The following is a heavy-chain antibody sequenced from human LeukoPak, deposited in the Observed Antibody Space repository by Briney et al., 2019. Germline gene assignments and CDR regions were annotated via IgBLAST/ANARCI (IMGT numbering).Heavy chain of an antibody. Sequence: PSETLSLTCAVYGGSFSGYYWSRIRQPPGKGLEWIGEINHGGSTNYNPSLKSRVTISVDTSKNQFSLKLSSVTAADTAVYYCARGRRGYQPGGSRFDPWGQGTLVTVSS. CDR1: GGSFSGYY. V-gene: IGHV4-34*01. J-gene: IGHJ5*02. CDR2: INHGGST. D-gene: IGHD2-2*01. CDR3: ARGRRGYQPGGSRFDP.